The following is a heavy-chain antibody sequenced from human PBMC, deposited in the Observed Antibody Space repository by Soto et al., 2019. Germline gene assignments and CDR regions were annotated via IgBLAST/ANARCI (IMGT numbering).Heavy chain of an antibody. CDR1: GYGFTTYG. CDR3: ARGRYGDY. D-gene: IGHD1-1*01. V-gene: IGHV1-18*01. J-gene: IGHJ4*02. CDR2: ISAHNGNT. Sequence: QIHLVQSGAEVKKPGASAKVSCKGSGYGFTTYGITWVRQAPGQGLEWMAWISAHNGNTNYAQKLQGRVTVTRDTSTSTAYMELRSLRSDGTAVYYCARGRYGDYWGQGALVTVSS.